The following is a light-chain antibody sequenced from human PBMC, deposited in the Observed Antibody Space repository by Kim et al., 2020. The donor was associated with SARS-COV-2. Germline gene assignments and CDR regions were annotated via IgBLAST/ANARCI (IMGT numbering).Light chain of an antibody. CDR3: QQFNSYPLT. J-gene: IGKJ4*01. Sequence: DIQLTQSPSFLSASVGDRVTITCRASQGISSYLAWYQQKPGKAPNLLIYAASTLQSGVPSRFTGSGSGTEFTLTIRSLQPEDFASYYCQQFNSYPLTFGGGTKVDIK. CDR2: AAS. CDR1: QGISSY. V-gene: IGKV1-9*01.